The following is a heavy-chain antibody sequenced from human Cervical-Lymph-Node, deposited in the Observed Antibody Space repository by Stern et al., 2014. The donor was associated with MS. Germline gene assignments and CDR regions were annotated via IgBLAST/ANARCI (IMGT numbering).Heavy chain of an antibody. J-gene: IGHJ4*02. CDR1: GYTFTNYG. CDR2: INTDNSNT. D-gene: IGHD3-3*01. Sequence: QVQLVQSGAEVKKPGASVRVSCKASGYTFTNYGITWVRQAPGQGLEWMGRINTDNSNTNYAQIFQGRVTMTTDTSTSTVYMELRSLRSDDTAVYYCARRGGGRRSGFFGVLGGYFDAWGQGTQVTVSS. CDR3: ARRGGGRRSGFFGVLGGYFDA. V-gene: IGHV1-18*01.